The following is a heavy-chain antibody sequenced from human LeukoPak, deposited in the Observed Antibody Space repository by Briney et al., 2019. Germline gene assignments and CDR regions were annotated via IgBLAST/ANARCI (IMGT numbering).Heavy chain of an antibody. CDR2: IYYSGST. J-gene: IGHJ4*02. V-gene: IGHV4-59*01. D-gene: IGHD2-2*01. Sequence: SETLSLTCTVSGGSISSYYWSWIRQPPGKGLEWIGYIYYSGSTNYNPSLKSRVTISVDTSKNQFSLKLSSVTAANTAVYYCARTYCSSTSCGFDYWGQGTLVTVSS. CDR1: GGSISSYY. CDR3: ARTYCSSTSCGFDY.